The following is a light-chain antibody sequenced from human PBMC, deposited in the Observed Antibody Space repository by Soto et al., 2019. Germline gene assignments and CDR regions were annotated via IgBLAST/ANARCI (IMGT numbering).Light chain of an antibody. V-gene: IGLV2-14*01. CDR3: SSSTSSSPVV. J-gene: IGLJ1*01. CDR2: DVS. CDR1: SSDVGGYNY. Sequence: QSALTQPASVSGSPGQSITISCTGTSSDVGGYNYVSWYQQHPGKAPKLMIYDVSNRPSGVSNRFSGSKSGNTASLTISGLQAEDEADYYCSSSTSSSPVVFGTGTKLTVL.